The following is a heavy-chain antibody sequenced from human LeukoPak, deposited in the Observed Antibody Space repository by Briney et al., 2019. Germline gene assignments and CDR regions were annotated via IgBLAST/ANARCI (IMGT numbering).Heavy chain of an antibody. CDR1: GGTFSSYA. Sequence: GASVKVSCKASGGTFSSYAISWVRQAPGQGLEWMGWINANTGGANYAQKFQGRVAMTRDTSISTAYMELSGLKSDDTAVYYCARGGPSRGTGFYYFDYWGQGTLVTVSS. D-gene: IGHD7-27*01. J-gene: IGHJ4*02. CDR3: ARGGPSRGTGFYYFDY. V-gene: IGHV1-2*02. CDR2: INANTGGA.